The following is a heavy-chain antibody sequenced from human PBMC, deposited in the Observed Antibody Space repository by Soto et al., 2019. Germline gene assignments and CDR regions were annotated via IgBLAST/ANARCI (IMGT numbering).Heavy chain of an antibody. Sequence: QVQLQGSGPGLVKPSGTLSLTCAVSSGTISSSNWWTWVRQPPGKGLEWIGEINQSGSPNYNPSLRSRVTIPVDRPKRQFFLKLSSVTAADTAIYYCAGLRIVAAHREFEPWGHGTLVTGSS. D-gene: IGHD2-15*01. V-gene: IGHV4-4*02. CDR1: SGTISSSNW. CDR2: INQSGSP. J-gene: IGHJ5*02. CDR3: AGLRIVAAHREFEP.